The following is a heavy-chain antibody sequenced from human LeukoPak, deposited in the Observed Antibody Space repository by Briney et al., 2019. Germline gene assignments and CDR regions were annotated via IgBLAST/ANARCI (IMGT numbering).Heavy chain of an antibody. CDR2: IKPDGSEK. D-gene: IGHD2-2*01. V-gene: IGHV3-7*04. CDR1: GFPFSIYW. J-gene: IGHJ4*02. CDR3: ARGPRYCSSNSCYLDY. Sequence: GGSLRLSCAASGFPFSIYWMTWVRQAPGKGLEWVANIKPDGSEKYYVDSAKGRFTISRVNAKNSLCLQMNSLRAEDTAVYYCARGPRYCSSNSCYLDYWGQGTLVTVSS.